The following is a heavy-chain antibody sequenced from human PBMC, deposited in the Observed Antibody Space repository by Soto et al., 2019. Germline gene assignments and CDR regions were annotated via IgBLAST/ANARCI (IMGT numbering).Heavy chain of an antibody. D-gene: IGHD5-12*01. CDR1: GGSISTSNW. CDR2: IYHSGST. V-gene: IGHV4-4*02. CDR3: VRLVATSYYFDY. J-gene: IGHJ4*02. Sequence: SETLSLTCAVSGGSISTSNWWSWVRQPPGKGLEWIGEIYHSGSTNYNTSLKSRVTISVDKSKDQFSLKLSSVTAADTAVYYSVRLVATSYYFDYWGQGTLVTVSS.